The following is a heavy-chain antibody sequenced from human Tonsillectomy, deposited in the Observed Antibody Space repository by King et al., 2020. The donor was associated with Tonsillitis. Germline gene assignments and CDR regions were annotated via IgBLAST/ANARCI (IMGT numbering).Heavy chain of an antibody. Sequence: QLQESGPGLVKPSETLSLTCTVSGGSISSDYWSWIRQPARKGLEWIGRVYTSGSTNYNPSLKSRVTMSVDTSKNQFSLKLSSVTAADTAVYYCARVNSGSYSWVNWFDPWGQGTLVTVSS. V-gene: IGHV4-4*07. CDR2: VYTSGST. D-gene: IGHD1-26*01. CDR3: ARVNSGSYSWVNWFDP. CDR1: GGSISSDY. J-gene: IGHJ5*02.